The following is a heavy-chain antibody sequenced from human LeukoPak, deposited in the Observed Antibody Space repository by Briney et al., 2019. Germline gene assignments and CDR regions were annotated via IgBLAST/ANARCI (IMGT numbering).Heavy chain of an antibody. J-gene: IGHJ4*02. D-gene: IGHD3-22*01. V-gene: IGHV4-4*07. CDR1: GASLSTYY. CDR3: AREGREGVNDRSGFPLDY. Sequence: SETLSLTCLLSGASLSTYYWSWIRQPAGKGLEWIGRIYTSGSTNYNPSLKSRVTMSVDTSKNQFSLKLSYVTAADTAVYYCAREGREGVNDRSGFPLDYGGQGTLVTVSS. CDR2: IYTSGST.